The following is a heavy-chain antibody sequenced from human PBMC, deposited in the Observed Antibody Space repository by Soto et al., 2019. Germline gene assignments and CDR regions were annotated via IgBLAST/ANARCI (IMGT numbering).Heavy chain of an antibody. V-gene: IGHV3-30-3*01. CDR2: ISYDGSNK. Sequence: QVQLVESGGGVVQPGRSLRLSCAASGFTFSSYAMHWVRQAPGKGLEWVAVISYDGSNKYYEDSVKGRFTISIDNSKKTLYLQMNSLRAEDTAVYYCARDAAAAVPYDFDYWGQGTLVPGSS. J-gene: IGHJ4*02. CDR1: GFTFSSYA. D-gene: IGHD6-13*01. CDR3: ARDAAAAVPYDFDY.